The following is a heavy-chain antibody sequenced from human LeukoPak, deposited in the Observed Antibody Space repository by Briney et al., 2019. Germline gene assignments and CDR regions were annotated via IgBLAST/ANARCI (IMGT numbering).Heavy chain of an antibody. V-gene: IGHV3-7*03. J-gene: IGHJ4*02. CDR2: IKPGGTTK. CDR1: GFPFSSYS. D-gene: IGHD6-13*01. CDR3: ARSIPYGTTWYGRSDY. Sequence: GGSLRLSCAASGFPFSSYSMTWVRQAPGKGLEWVANIKPGGTTKFYVDSVKGRFTISRDNALNSLYLQMNSLRAEDTAIYYCARSIPYGTTWYGRSDYWGQGTLVTVSS.